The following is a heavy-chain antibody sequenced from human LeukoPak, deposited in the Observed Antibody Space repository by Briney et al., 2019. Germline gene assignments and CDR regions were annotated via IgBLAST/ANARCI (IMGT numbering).Heavy chain of an antibody. D-gene: IGHD3-9*01. CDR1: GFTFSTYW. Sequence: PGGSLRLSCAASGFTFSTYWMHWVRQAPGKGLVWVSRVNGDGSSTNYADSVKGRFTISRDNSKNTLYLQMNSLRAEDTAVYYCARALVSDFDYWGQGTLVTVSS. CDR2: VNGDGSST. J-gene: IGHJ4*02. V-gene: IGHV3-74*01. CDR3: ARALVSDFDY.